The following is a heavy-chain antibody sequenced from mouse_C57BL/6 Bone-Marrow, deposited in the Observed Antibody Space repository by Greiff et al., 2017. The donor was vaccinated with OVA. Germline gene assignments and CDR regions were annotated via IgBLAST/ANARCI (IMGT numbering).Heavy chain of an antibody. CDR3: ARRRFITAY. Sequence: EVQLQQSGPELVKPGASVKISCKASGYTFTDYYMNWVKQSHGKSLEWIGDINPNNGGTSYNQKFKGKATLTVDKSSSTAYMELRSLTSEDSAVYYCARRRFITAYWGQGTLVTVSA. J-gene: IGHJ3*01. V-gene: IGHV1-26*01. D-gene: IGHD1-1*01. CDR1: GYTFTDYY. CDR2: INPNNGGT.